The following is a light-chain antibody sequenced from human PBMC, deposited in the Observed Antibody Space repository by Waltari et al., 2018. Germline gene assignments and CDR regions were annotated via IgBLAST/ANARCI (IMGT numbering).Light chain of an antibody. CDR1: QTLNTF. CDR3: QQYYDYPIN. CDR2: DAS. Sequence: DIQMTQSPSTVSAPLGDRVTITCRASQTLNTFLSWYQQKPGAVPNLLIYDASTLERGVPSRFSGSGSGTHFTLTISGLQPDDFATYYCQQYYDYPINFGQGTRL. J-gene: IGKJ5*01. V-gene: IGKV1-5*01.